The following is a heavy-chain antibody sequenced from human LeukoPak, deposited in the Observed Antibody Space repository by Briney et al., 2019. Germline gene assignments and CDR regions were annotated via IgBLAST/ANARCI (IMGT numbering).Heavy chain of an antibody. CDR2: ISSSSSYI. Sequence: GGSLRLSCAASGFTFSSYSMNWVRQAPGKGLEWVSSISSSSSYIYYADSVKGRFTISRDNAKNSLYLQMNSLRAEDTAVYYCARATRYCSGGSCVYCFDYWGQGTLVTVSS. V-gene: IGHV3-21*01. D-gene: IGHD2-15*01. CDR3: ARATRYCSGGSCVYCFDY. J-gene: IGHJ4*02. CDR1: GFTFSSYS.